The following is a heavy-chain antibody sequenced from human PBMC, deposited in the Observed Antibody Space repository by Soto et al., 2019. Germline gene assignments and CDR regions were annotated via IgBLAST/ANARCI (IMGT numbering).Heavy chain of an antibody. D-gene: IGHD3-10*01. V-gene: IGHV4-34*01. CDR2: INHSGST. Sequence: SETLSLTCAVYGGSFSGYYWSWIRQPPGKGLEWIGEINHSGSTNYNPSLKSRVTISVDTSKNQFSLKLSSVTAADTAVYYCARLPPPYYGSGSYGPWGQGTLVTVSS. CDR3: ARLPPPYYGSGSYGP. J-gene: IGHJ5*02. CDR1: GGSFSGYY.